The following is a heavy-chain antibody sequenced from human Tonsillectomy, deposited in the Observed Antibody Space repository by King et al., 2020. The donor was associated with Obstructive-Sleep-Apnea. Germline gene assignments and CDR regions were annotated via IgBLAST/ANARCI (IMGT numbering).Heavy chain of an antibody. Sequence: VQLVESGGGLVKPGGSLRLSCAASGFTFSSYSMNWVRQAPGKGLEWVSSISSSSSYIYYADSVKGRFTISRDNAKNSLYLQMNSLRAEDTAVYYCAGSLYYYGSGTPGYWGQGTLVTVSS. CDR2: ISSSSSYI. CDR3: AGSLYYYGSGTPGY. V-gene: IGHV3-21*01. D-gene: IGHD3-10*01. CDR1: GFTFSSYS. J-gene: IGHJ4*02.